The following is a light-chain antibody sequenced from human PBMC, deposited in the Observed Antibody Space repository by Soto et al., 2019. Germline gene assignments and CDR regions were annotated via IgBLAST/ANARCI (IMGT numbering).Light chain of an antibody. J-gene: IGLJ2*01. CDR3: CSYTTSSTLDVV. V-gene: IGLV2-14*01. CDR2: EVS. CDR1: VGGYNS. Sequence: QSALTQPASVSGSPGQSITISCVGGYNSVSWYQQHPGRAPKLMIYEVSTRPSGVSNRFSGSKSGNTASLTISGLQAEDEADYYCCSYTTSSTLDVVFGGGTKLTVL.